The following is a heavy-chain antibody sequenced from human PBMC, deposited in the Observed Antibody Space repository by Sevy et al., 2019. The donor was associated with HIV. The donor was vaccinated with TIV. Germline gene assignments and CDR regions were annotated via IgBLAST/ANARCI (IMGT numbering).Heavy chain of an antibody. CDR3: ATAPTAPNGMDV. J-gene: IGHJ6*02. Sequence: WETLSLTCTVSGDSIDSNYWNWIQQPPGKELEWIGYLDYSGVTNYNPSLKSRVTISVDTSKNQFSLKLRSETAADTAVYYCATAPTAPNGMDVWGQGTTVTVSS. CDR1: GDSIDSNY. D-gene: IGHD1-1*01. V-gene: IGHV4-59*01. CDR2: LDYSGVT.